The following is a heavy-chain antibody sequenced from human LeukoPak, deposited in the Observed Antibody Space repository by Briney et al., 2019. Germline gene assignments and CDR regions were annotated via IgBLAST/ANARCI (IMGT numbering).Heavy chain of an antibody. Sequence: SETLSHTCSVSGGYHSSGGYHWTWIRQHPGKGLEWIGYIHYNGNTYYNPSLKSRVIISVDTSKDQFSLKLSSVTAADTAVFYWARGAIVGANWFVPWGERTLVTVSS. V-gene: IGHV4-31*03. CDR2: IHYNGNT. CDR1: GGYHSSGGYH. J-gene: IGHJ5*02. D-gene: IGHD1-26*01. CDR3: ARGAIVGANWFVP.